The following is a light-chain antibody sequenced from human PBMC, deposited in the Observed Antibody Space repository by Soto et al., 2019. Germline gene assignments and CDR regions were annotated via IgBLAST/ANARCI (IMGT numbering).Light chain of an antibody. V-gene: IGKV3-15*01. CDR1: QSVSNY. J-gene: IGKJ1*01. Sequence: EIEMTHSPATLSVSPGDRATLSCRASQSVSNYLAWYQQKPGQAPRLLIYDASTWATGIPARFSASGSGTEFTLTISSLQSEDFAIYFCQQYHNWPVTFGQGTKVEIK. CDR3: QQYHNWPVT. CDR2: DAS.